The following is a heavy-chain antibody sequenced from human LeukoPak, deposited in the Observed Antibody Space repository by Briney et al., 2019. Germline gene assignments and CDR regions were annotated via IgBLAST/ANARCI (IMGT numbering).Heavy chain of an antibody. CDR3: VRDPHIVVVPAARVYYFDY. CDR1: GFTFKIYS. CDR2: ISSSSSTI. V-gene: IGHV3-48*02. D-gene: IGHD2-2*01. Sequence: PGGSLRLSCAASGFTFKIYSMNWVRQAPGKGLEWLSYISSSSSTIHYADSVKGRFTISRDNARNSLHLQMNSPRDEDTAVYYCVRDPHIVVVPAARVYYFDYWGQGTLVTVSS. J-gene: IGHJ4*02.